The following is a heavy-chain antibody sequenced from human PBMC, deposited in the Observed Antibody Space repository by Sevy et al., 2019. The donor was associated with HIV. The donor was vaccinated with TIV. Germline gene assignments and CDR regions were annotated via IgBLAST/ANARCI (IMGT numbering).Heavy chain of an antibody. D-gene: IGHD2-2*01. CDR3: ARAARYCSSTSCYAPTFDY. V-gene: IGHV4-31*03. Sequence: SETLSLTCTVSGGSISSGGYYWSWIHQHPGKGLEWIGYIYYSGSTYYNPSLKSRVTISVDTSKNQFSLKLSSVTAADTAVYYCARAARYCSSTSCYAPTFDYWGQGTLVTVSS. J-gene: IGHJ4*02. CDR2: IYYSGST. CDR1: GGSISSGGYY.